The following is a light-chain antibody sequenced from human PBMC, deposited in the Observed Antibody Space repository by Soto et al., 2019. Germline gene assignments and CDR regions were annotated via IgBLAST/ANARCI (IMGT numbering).Light chain of an antibody. CDR1: QSVNSN. Sequence: EIVLTQSPGTLSLSPGERATLSCRASQSVNSNLAWYQQKPGQAPRLLIYGASNRATGIPDRFSGRGSGTDFTLSISRLEPEDFAVYSCQQYGTSPITFGHGTRLEIK. CDR3: QQYGTSPIT. J-gene: IGKJ5*01. CDR2: GAS. V-gene: IGKV3-20*01.